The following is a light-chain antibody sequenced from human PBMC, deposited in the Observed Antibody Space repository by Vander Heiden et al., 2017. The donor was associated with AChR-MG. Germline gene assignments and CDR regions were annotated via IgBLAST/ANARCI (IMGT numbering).Light chain of an antibody. V-gene: IGLV2-14*01. CDR2: EVS. CDR3: SSYTSSSTLEV. J-gene: IGLJ2*01. CDR1: TSDVGGYNY. Sequence: QSTLTQPASVSGSPGQWITISCTGNTSDVGGYNYVSWYQQHPGKAPKRMIYEVSNRPSGVSNRFAGSKSGNTASLNISGLQAEDEADYDCSSYTSSSTLEVFGGGTKLTVL.